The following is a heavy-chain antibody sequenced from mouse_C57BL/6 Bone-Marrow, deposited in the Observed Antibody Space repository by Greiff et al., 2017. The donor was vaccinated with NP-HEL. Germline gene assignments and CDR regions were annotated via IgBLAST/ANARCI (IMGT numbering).Heavy chain of an antibody. CDR3: ARNFGYYGSPLYFDY. V-gene: IGHV2-2*01. Sequence: VQRVESGPGLVQPSQSLSITCTVSGFSLTSYGVHWVRQSPGKGLEWLGVIWSGGSTDYNAAFISRLSISKDNSKSQVFFKMNSLQADDTAIYYCARNFGYYGSPLYFDYWGQGTTLTVSS. CDR1: GFSLTSYG. J-gene: IGHJ2*01. D-gene: IGHD1-1*01. CDR2: IWSGGST.